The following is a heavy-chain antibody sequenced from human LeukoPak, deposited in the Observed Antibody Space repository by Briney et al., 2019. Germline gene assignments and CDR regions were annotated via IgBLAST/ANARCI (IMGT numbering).Heavy chain of an antibody. CDR1: GGSISSYY. J-gene: IGHJ4*02. Sequence: SETLSLTCTVSGGSISSYYWSWIRQPPGKGLEWIGYIYHSGTTYYNPSLQSRVTMSVDTSKNQFSLKLSSVTAVDTAVYYCARKENVYYYFDYWGQGTLVTVSS. CDR2: IYHSGTT. CDR3: ARKENVYYYFDY. V-gene: IGHV4-59*12. D-gene: IGHD3-10*01.